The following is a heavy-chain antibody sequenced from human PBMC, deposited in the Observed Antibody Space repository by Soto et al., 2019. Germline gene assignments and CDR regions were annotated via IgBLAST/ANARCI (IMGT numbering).Heavy chain of an antibody. CDR1: GFTFDYYW. CDR2: IQNDGSRT. V-gene: IGHV3-74*01. Sequence: EVPLVDSEGGLVQRGGSLRLSCAASGFTFDYYWMHWVRQAPGQGLVWVAHIQNDGSRTTYADSVKGRFTISRDNAKNTMYLQMTSLGAEDTAVYYCARGNLGGFDLWGQGTTVTVSS. J-gene: IGHJ3*01. CDR3: ARGNLGGFDL. D-gene: IGHD4-4*01.